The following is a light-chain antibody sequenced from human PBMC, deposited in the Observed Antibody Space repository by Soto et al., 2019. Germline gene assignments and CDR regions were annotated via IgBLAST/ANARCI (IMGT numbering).Light chain of an antibody. CDR1: QTVSSSS. CDR3: QQYGSSPGT. CDR2: GAS. V-gene: IGKV3-20*01. Sequence: EIVLTQTPGTLSLSPGERATLACRASQTVSSSSLAWYQQKPGQAPRLLIYGASSRAAGIPDRFSGSGSGTDFTLTISRLEPEDFAVYYCQQYGSSPGTFGQGTKLEFK. J-gene: IGKJ1*01.